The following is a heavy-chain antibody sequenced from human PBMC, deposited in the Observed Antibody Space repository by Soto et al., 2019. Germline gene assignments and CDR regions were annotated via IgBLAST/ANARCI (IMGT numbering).Heavy chain of an antibody. CDR1: GGSISSYY. Sequence: SETLSLTCTVSGGSISSYYWSWIRQHPGKGLEWIGYIYYSGSTYYNPSLKSRVTISVDTSKNQFSLELSSVTAADTAVYYCARLSYVDTAMVKDVWGQGTTVTVSS. CDR3: ARLSYVDTAMVKDV. CDR2: IYYSGST. V-gene: IGHV4-59*06. D-gene: IGHD5-18*01. J-gene: IGHJ6*02.